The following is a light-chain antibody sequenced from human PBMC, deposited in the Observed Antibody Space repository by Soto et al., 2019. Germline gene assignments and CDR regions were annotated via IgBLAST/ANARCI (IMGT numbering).Light chain of an antibody. Sequence: EIVLTQSPGTLSLSPGDRATLSCRASQSISRFLAWYQKKPGQAPRLLIYVASSRAPGTPDRFSGSGSGTDFTLTLSRLEAEDFAVYYRQQYGTSPLYTFGQGTKLEIK. CDR2: VAS. CDR1: QSISRF. J-gene: IGKJ2*01. CDR3: QQYGTSPLYT. V-gene: IGKV3-20*01.